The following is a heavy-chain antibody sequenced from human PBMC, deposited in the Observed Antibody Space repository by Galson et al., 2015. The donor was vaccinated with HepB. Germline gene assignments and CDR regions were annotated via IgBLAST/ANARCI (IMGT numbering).Heavy chain of an antibody. Sequence: SLRLSCAASGFTFNSYAMSWVRQAPGKGLEWVSAISGSGGSTYYTDSVKGRFTISRDNSKNTLDLQMNSLRDEDTAVYYCAKEDDFWSGYSPFDYWGQGTLVTVSS. V-gene: IGHV3-23*01. CDR3: AKEDDFWSGYSPFDY. CDR1: GFTFNSYA. J-gene: IGHJ4*02. D-gene: IGHD3-3*01. CDR2: ISGSGGST.